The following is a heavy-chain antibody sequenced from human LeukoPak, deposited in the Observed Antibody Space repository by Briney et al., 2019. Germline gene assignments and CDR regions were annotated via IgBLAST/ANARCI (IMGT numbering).Heavy chain of an antibody. CDR2: IKSKTDGGTT. CDR3: TTDYGDYAILDY. V-gene: IGHV3-15*01. CDR1: GFTFSSYG. Sequence: KPGRSLRLSCAASGFTFSSYGMHWVRQAPGKGLEWVGRIKSKTDGGTTDYAAPVKGRFTISRDDSKNTLYLQMNSLKTEDTAVYYCTTDYGDYAILDYWGQGTLVTVSS. J-gene: IGHJ4*02. D-gene: IGHD4-17*01.